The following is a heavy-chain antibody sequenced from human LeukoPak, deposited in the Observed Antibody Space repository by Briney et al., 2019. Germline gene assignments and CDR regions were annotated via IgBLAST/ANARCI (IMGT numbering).Heavy chain of an antibody. CDR2: INTNNGGT. CDR1: GYSFTAYH. CDR3: ARDYYDSSGHRFDY. D-gene: IGHD3-22*01. V-gene: IGHV1-2*02. J-gene: IGHJ4*02. Sequence: GASVKVSCKASGYSFTAYHIHWLRQAPGQGLEWMGWINTNNGGTNYAQKFQGSVTMTRDTSISTAYMELSRLRSDDTAMYYCARDYYDSSGHRFDYWGQGTLVTVSS.